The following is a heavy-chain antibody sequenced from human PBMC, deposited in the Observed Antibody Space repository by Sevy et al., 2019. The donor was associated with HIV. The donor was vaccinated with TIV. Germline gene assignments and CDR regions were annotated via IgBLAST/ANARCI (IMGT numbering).Heavy chain of an antibody. CDR1: GYTFTSYG. CDR2: ISAYNGNT. CDR3: ARVVVVPAAILIGYYYYMDV. J-gene: IGHJ6*03. V-gene: IGHV1-18*01. Sequence: ASVKVSCKASGYTFTSYGISWVRQAPGQGLEWMGWISAYNGNTNYAQKLQGRVTMTTDTSTSTAYMELRSLRSDDTAVYYCARVVVVPAAILIGYYYYMDVWGKGTTVTVSS. D-gene: IGHD2-2*02.